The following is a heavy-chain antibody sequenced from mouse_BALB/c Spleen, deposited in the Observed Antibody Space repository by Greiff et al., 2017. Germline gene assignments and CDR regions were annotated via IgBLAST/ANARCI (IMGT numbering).Heavy chain of an antibody. D-gene: IGHD2-4*01. Sequence: QVQLQQSGAELMKPGASVKISCKATGYTFSSYWIEWVKQRPGHGLEWIGEILPGSGSTNYNEKFKGKATFTADTSSNTAYMQLSSLTSEDSAVYYCARGITSYAMDYWGQGTSVTVSS. CDR3: ARGITSYAMDY. CDR1: GYTFSSYW. J-gene: IGHJ4*01. CDR2: ILPGSGST. V-gene: IGHV1-9*01.